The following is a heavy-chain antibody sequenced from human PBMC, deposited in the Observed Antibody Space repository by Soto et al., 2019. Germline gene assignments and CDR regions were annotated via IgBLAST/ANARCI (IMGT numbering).Heavy chain of an antibody. J-gene: IGHJ6*02. CDR2: ISYDGSNK. Sequence: GGSLRLSCAASGFTFSSYGMHWVRQAPGKGLEWVAVISYDGSNKYYADSVKGRFTISRDNSKNTLYLQMNSLRAEDTAVYYCAKDQGGYYDFWSGYHPASGMDVWGQGTTLTVSS. V-gene: IGHV3-30*18. CDR3: AKDQGGYYDFWSGYHPASGMDV. CDR1: GFTFSSYG. D-gene: IGHD3-3*01.